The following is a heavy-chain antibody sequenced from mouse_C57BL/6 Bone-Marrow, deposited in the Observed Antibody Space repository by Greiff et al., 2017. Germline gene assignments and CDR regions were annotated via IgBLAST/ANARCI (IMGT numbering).Heavy chain of an antibody. J-gene: IGHJ4*01. D-gene: IGHD1-1*01. CDR2: IGPGSGST. V-gene: IGHV1-77*01. CDR1: GYTFTDYY. Sequence: VQLQQSGAELVKPGASVKISCKASGYTFTDYYINWVKQRPGQGLEWIGKIGPGSGSTYYNEKFKGKATLTAYKSSSTAYMQLSSLTSEDAAVYFCASNYGSSGAMDYWGQGTSVTVSS. CDR3: ASNYGSSGAMDY.